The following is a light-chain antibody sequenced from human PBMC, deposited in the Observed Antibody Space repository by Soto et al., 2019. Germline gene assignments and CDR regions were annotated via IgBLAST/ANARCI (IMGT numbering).Light chain of an antibody. CDR1: SSDVGGYNY. Sequence: QSVLTQPASVSGSPGQSITISCTGTSSDVGGYNYVSWYQQHPGNAPKLMIYQVSNRPSGVSNRFSGSKSGNTASLTISGLQAEDEADYYCSSFTSTSSLFVFGTGTKLTVL. CDR2: QVS. V-gene: IGLV2-14*01. J-gene: IGLJ1*01. CDR3: SSFTSTSSLFV.